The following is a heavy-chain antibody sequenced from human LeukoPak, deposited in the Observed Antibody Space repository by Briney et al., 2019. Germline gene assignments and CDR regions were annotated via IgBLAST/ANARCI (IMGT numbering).Heavy chain of an antibody. CDR3: ARGLDGYGTFDY. J-gene: IGHJ4*02. CDR1: GGSISSYY. CDR2: IYASGTS. D-gene: IGHD5-24*01. V-gene: IGHV4-4*07. Sequence: SETLSLTCTVSGGSISSYYWTWIRQPAGKGLEWIGRIYASGTSNYNPSLKSRATISADKSKNQFSLRLSSVTAADTAVYYCARGLDGYGTFDYWGQGTLVTVSS.